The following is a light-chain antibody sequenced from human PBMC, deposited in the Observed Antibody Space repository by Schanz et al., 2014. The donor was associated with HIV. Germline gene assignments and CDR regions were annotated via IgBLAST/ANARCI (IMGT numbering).Light chain of an antibody. CDR3: SSYAATSNVL. Sequence: QSALTQPPSASGSPGQSVTISCTGTSNDVGGYNFVSWYQEHPGKAPKLLIYEVTKRPSGVSGRFSGSKSGNTASLTVSGLQADDEADYYCSSYAATSNVLFGGGTKLTVL. CDR2: EVT. V-gene: IGLV2-8*01. J-gene: IGLJ3*02. CDR1: SNDVGGYNF.